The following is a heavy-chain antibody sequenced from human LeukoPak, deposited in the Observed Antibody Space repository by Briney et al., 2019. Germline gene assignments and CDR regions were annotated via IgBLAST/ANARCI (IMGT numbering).Heavy chain of an antibody. J-gene: IGHJ4*02. CDR3: ARSGYSSSPFDL. Sequence: HGESLKISCKGSGYSFTNYWIGWVRQMPGKGLEWMGIIHPGDSDIRYSPSFQGQVTISADKSISTAYLQWSSLKASDTATYYCARSGYSSSPFDLWGQGTPVTVSS. V-gene: IGHV5-51*01. CDR2: IHPGDSDI. CDR1: GYSFTNYW. D-gene: IGHD6-13*01.